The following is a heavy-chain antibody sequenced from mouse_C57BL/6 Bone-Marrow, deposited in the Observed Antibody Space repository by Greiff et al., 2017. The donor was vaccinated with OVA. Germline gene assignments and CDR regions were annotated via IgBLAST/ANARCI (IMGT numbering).Heavy chain of an antibody. Sequence: EVQRVESGGGLVKPGGSLKLSCAASGFTFSSYAMSWVRQTPEKRLEWVATISDGGSYTYYPDNVKGRFTISRDNAKNNLYLQMSHLKSEDTAMYYCARGGPIYAMDYWGQGTSVTVSS. V-gene: IGHV5-4*01. J-gene: IGHJ4*01. CDR2: ISDGGSYT. CDR3: ARGGPIYAMDY. CDR1: GFTFSSYA.